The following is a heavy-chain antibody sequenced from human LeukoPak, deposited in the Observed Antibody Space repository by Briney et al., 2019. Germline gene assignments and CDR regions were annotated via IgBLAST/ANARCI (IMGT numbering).Heavy chain of an antibody. D-gene: IGHD3-22*01. CDR2: INPSGGGT. Sequence: ASVMVSCKASGYTFTSYYMHWVRQVPGQGLEWMGKINPSGGGTASAQKFQGRVTMTRDTSTSTVYMELSSLRSEDTAVYYCAKCRVSSSGSADYWGQGTLVTVSS. V-gene: IGHV1-46*01. J-gene: IGHJ4*02. CDR1: GYTFTSYY. CDR3: AKCRVSSSGSADY.